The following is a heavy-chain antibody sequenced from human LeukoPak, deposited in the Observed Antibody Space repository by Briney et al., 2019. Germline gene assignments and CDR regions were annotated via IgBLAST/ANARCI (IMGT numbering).Heavy chain of an antibody. V-gene: IGHV1-46*01. CDR3: AREWTELANSRYYSSGWYGFDY. D-gene: IGHD6-19*01. CDR2: INPSGGST. Sequence: ASVKVSCKASGYTCTSYYMHWVRQAPGQGLEWMGTINPSGGSTSYAQKFQGRVTMTRDTSTSTVYMELSSLRSEDTAVYYCAREWTELANSRYYSSGWYGFDYWGQGTLVTVSS. CDR1: GYTCTSYY. J-gene: IGHJ4*02.